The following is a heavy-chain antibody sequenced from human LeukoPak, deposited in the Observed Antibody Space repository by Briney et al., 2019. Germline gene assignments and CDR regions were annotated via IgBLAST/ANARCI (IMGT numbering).Heavy chain of an antibody. CDR2: IKEDGSEK. D-gene: IGHD3-10*01. V-gene: IGHV3-7*01. CDR3: ARKGVGYMDV. CDR1: GFTFSSYS. J-gene: IGHJ6*03. Sequence: PGGSLRLSCAASGFTFSSYSMNWVRQAPGKGLEWVANIKEDGSEKYYVDSVKGRFTISRDNAKNSLYLQMNSLRAEDTAVYYCARKGVGYMDVWGKGTTVTISS.